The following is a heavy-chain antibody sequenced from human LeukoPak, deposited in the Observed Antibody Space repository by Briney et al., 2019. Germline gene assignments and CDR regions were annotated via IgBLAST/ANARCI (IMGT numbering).Heavy chain of an antibody. CDR2: ISSSSSYI. J-gene: IGHJ4*02. D-gene: IGHD3-22*01. CDR1: GFTFSSYS. CDR3: ARGGYYDSSGYRFDY. Sequence: GRCLRLSCAASGFTFSSYSMNWVRQAPGKGLEWVSSISSSSSYIYYADSVKGRFTISRDNAKNSLYLQMNSLRAEDTAVYYCARGGYYDSSGYRFDYWGQGTLVTVSS. V-gene: IGHV3-21*01.